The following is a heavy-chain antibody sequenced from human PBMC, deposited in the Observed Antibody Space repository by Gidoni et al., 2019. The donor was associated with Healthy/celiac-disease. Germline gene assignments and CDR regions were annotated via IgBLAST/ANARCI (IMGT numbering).Heavy chain of an antibody. Sequence: QVQLQESGPGLVKPSETLSLTCTVSGGSISIYYWSWIRQPPGKGLEWIGYIYYSGGTNNNPSLKSRVTISVDTSKNQFSLKLSSVTAADTAVYYCAGQYSSSYHWFDPWGQGTLVTVSS. V-gene: IGHV4-59*01. J-gene: IGHJ5*02. D-gene: IGHD6-13*01. CDR1: GGSISIYY. CDR3: AGQYSSSYHWFDP. CDR2: IYYSGGT.